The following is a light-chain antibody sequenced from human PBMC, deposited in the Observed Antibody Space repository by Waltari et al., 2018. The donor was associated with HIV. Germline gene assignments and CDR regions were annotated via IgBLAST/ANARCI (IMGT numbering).Light chain of an antibody. J-gene: IGLJ2*01. CDR2: EVT. CDR1: SSDIGAYNF. Sequence: QSALTQPPSASGSPGQSVAISCTGTSSDIGAYNFVYWYQQQPGSAPKLIIFEVTKRPTGVPDRFSGSKSGNTASLTVSGLLPEDDADYYCSSYAGSNRFVVFGGGTRLTVL. CDR3: SSYAGSNRFVV. V-gene: IGLV2-8*01.